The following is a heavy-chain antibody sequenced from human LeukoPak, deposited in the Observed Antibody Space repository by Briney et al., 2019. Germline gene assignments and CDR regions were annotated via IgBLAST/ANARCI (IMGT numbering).Heavy chain of an antibody. CDR3: ASGYYYDSSGYYSLNDY. V-gene: IGHV3-21*01. CDR1: GLTFSSYS. D-gene: IGHD3-22*01. CDR2: ITSSSSYI. Sequence: GGSLRLSCAASGLTFSSYSMNWVRQAPGKGLEWVSSITSSSSYIYYADSVKGRFTISRDDAKNSLYLQMNSLRAEDTAVYYCASGYYYDSSGYYSLNDYWGQGTLVTVSS. J-gene: IGHJ4*02.